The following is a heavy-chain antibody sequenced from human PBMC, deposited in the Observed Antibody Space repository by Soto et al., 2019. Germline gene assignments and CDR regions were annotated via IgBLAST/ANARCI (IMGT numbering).Heavy chain of an antibody. Sequence: PXETLCLTCAVAGGSVSSGVFSWNWIRQPPGQGLEWIGYISHGGSPHYTPSLRSRVSISVDRSTNVISLNLTSMTPADTAVYFCARGHYYYAMDVWGQGTTVTVSS. CDR1: GGSVSSGVFS. V-gene: IGHV4-30-2*01. CDR2: ISHGGSP. CDR3: ARGHYYYAMDV. J-gene: IGHJ6*02.